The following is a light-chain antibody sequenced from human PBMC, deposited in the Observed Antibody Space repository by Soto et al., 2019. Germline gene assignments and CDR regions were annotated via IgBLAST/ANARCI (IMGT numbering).Light chain of an antibody. V-gene: IGKV4-1*01. Sequence: DFVMTQSPDYLAVSLGERATINCKASQSVLSNSNNKNYLAWFQQRSGQPPKLLIYWASSRQSGVPDRFSGSGSATDFTLTISSLQAEDVAVYYCQQYHSDPITFGQGTRPEIK. CDR1: QSVLSNSNNKNY. J-gene: IGKJ5*01. CDR2: WAS. CDR3: QQYHSDPIT.